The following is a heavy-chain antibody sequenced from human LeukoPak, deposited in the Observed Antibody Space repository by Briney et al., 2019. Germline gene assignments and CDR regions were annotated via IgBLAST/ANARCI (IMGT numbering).Heavy chain of an antibody. J-gene: IGHJ4*02. CDR2: INPTGGST. CDR3: ARTAARRFDY. V-gene: IGHV1-46*01. D-gene: IGHD6-6*01. Sequence: ASVKVSCKPSGYTFPSYFMHWVRQAPGQGLEWMGIINPTGGSTTYAQKFQGRVTMTRDTSTSTVYMELSSLRSDDTAVYYCARTAARRFDYWGQGTLVTVSS. CDR1: GYTFPSYF.